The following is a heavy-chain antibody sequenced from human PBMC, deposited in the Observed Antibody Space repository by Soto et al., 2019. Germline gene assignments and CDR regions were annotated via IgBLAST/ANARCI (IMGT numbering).Heavy chain of an antibody. J-gene: IGHJ6*03. CDR1: GFTFDDYG. CDR3: ARDLSGYDSRNYYYDYYMDV. V-gene: IGHV3-20*01. CDR2: INWNGGST. Sequence: GGSLRLSCAASGFTFDDYGMSWVRQAPGKGLEWVSGINWNGGSTGYADSVKGRFTISRYNAKNSLYLQMNSLRAEDTAVYHFARDLSGYDSRNYYYDYYMDVWGKGTTVTVSS. D-gene: IGHD5-12*01.